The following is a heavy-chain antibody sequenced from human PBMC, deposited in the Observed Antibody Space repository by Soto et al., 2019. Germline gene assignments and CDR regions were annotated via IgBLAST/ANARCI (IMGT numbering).Heavy chain of an antibody. CDR2: ISSNGGST. J-gene: IGHJ1*01. D-gene: IGHD6-19*01. Sequence: GGSLRLSCAASGFTFSSYAMHWVRQAPGKGLEYVSAISSNGGSTYYANSVKGRFTISRDNSKNTLYLQMNSLRAEDTAVYYCAREPPTYSSGWYSIERAEYFQHWGQGTLVTVSS. CDR1: GFTFSSYA. CDR3: AREPPTYSSGWYSIERAEYFQH. V-gene: IGHV3-64*01.